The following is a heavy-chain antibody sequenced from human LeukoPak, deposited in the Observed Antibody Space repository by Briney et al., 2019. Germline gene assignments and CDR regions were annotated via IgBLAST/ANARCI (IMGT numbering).Heavy chain of an antibody. CDR3: ARETIQLERRNWFDP. J-gene: IGHJ5*02. CDR2: IIPIFGTA. CDR1: GGTFSSYA. Sequence: SVKVSCKASGGTFSSYAISWVRQAPGQGLEWMGGIIPIFGTANYAQKFQGRVTITADESTSTAYMELSSRRSEDTAVYYCARETIQLERRNWFDPWGQGTLVTVSS. V-gene: IGHV1-69*13. D-gene: IGHD1-1*01.